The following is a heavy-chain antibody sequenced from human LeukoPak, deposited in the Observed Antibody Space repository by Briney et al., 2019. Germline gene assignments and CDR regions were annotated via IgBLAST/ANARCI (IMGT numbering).Heavy chain of an antibody. V-gene: IGHV5-51*01. D-gene: IGHD6-19*01. Sequence: GESLKISCKGSGYSFTSYWIGWVRQMPGKGLEWMGIIYPGDSDTRYSPSFQGQVTISADKSISTAYLQWSSLKASDTAVYYCARVSIAVAAPFDYWGQGTLVTVSS. CDR2: IYPGDSDT. CDR1: GYSFTSYW. J-gene: IGHJ4*02. CDR3: ARVSIAVAAPFDY.